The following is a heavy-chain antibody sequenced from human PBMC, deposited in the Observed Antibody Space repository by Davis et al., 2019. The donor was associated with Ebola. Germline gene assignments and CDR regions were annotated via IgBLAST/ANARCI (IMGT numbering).Heavy chain of an antibody. CDR2: IIPILGIA. CDR1: GGTFSSYA. J-gene: IGHJ5*02. Sequence: SVKVSCKASGGTFSSYAISWVRQAPGQGLEWMGGIIPILGIANYAQKFQGRVTITADESTSTAYMELSSLRSEDTAVYYCARGTYYYDSSGHLNWFDPWGQGTLVTVSS. V-gene: IGHV1-69*10. D-gene: IGHD3-22*01. CDR3: ARGTYYYDSSGHLNWFDP.